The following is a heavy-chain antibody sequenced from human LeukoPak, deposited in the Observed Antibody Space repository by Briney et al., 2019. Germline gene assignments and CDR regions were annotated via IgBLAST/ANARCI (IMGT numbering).Heavy chain of an antibody. V-gene: IGHV3-11*04. CDR3: ARRAPLNWGWLNPLDY. D-gene: IGHD7-27*01. J-gene: IGHJ4*02. CDR2: ISSSGSTI. Sequence: PGGSLRLSCAASGFTFSDYYMSWIRQAPGKGLEWVSYISSSGSTIYYADSVKGRFTISRDNAKNSLYLQMNSLRAEDTAVYYCARRAPLNWGWLNPLDYWGQGTLVTVSS. CDR1: GFTFSDYY.